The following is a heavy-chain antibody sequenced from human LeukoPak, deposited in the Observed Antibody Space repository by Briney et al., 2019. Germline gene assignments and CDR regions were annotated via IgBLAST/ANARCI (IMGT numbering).Heavy chain of an antibody. Sequence: SETLSLTCAVYGGSFSGYYWSWIRQPPGKGLEWIGEINHSGSTNYNPSLKSRVTISVDTSKYQFSLKLSSVTAADTAVYYCASGGYCSSTSCYNNWFDPWGQGTLVTVSS. CDR1: GGSFSGYY. CDR3: ASGGYCSSTSCYNNWFDP. D-gene: IGHD2-2*02. CDR2: INHSGST. V-gene: IGHV4-34*01. J-gene: IGHJ5*02.